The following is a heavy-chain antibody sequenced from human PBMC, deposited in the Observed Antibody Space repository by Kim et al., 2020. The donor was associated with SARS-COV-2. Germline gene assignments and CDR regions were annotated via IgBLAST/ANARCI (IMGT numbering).Heavy chain of an antibody. CDR3: ARLIAVAGENWFDP. J-gene: IGHJ5*02. V-gene: IGHV4-39*01. D-gene: IGHD6-19*01. Sequence: NPSPKSRVTISVDTSKNQFSLKLSSVTAADTAVYYCARLIAVAGENWFDPWGQGTLVTVSS.